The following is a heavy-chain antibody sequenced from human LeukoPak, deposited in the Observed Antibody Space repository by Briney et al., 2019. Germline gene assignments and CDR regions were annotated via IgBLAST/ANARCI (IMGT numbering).Heavy chain of an antibody. Sequence: SETLSLTCTVSGGSFSTYQWTWLRQTAGRGLQWIGRIHTRGTLNYNPSIQTRVTMSLDTAKRQFSLKLSSVTAADTAVYYCARESTTVGAIGAFDIWAKGQWSPSLQ. D-gene: IGHD1-26*01. J-gene: IGHJ3*02. CDR2: IHTRGTL. V-gene: IGHV4-4*07. CDR3: ARESTTVGAIGAFDI. CDR1: GGSFSTYQ.